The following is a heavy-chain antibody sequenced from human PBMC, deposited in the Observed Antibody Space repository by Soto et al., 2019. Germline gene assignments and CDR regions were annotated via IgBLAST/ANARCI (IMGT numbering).Heavy chain of an antibody. D-gene: IGHD2-2*01. Sequence: QVQLVQSGAEVKKPGASVKVSCKASGYTFTSYGISWVRQAPGQGLEWMGWISAYNGNTNYAQKLQGRVTMTTDTPTSTADMELRSLRSDDTAVYYCARLGYCSSNSCYANWFDPWGQGTLVTVSS. V-gene: IGHV1-18*01. J-gene: IGHJ5*02. CDR3: ARLGYCSSNSCYANWFDP. CDR1: GYTFTSYG. CDR2: ISAYNGNT.